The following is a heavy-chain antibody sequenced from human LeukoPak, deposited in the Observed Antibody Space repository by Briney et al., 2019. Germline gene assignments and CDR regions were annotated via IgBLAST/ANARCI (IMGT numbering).Heavy chain of an antibody. D-gene: IGHD2-2*01. CDR1: GFTFTNYN. Sequence: PGGSLRLSCVVSGFTFTNYNMSWVRQAPGKGLEWVSSISSTSSYIYYADSLKGRFTISRDNAKNSLYLQMNSLRAEDTAVYYCAKSGVASSTSSGYDIWGQGTMVTVSS. J-gene: IGHJ3*02. CDR3: AKSGVASSTSSGYDI. V-gene: IGHV3-21*01. CDR2: ISSTSSYI.